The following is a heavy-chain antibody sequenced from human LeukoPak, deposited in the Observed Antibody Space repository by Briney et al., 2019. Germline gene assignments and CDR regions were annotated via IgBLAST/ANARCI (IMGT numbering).Heavy chain of an antibody. J-gene: IGHJ4*02. CDR3: ARSHDHLWGNYPDY. CDR2: IHHDGRI. D-gene: IGHD3-16*02. V-gene: IGHV4/OR15-8*01. Sequence: SETLPLTCDVSGGPIASTNWWNWVRQPPGKGLEWIGEIHHDGRINYNPSLKSRVTLSVDKSKNQFSLRLNSVTAADTAMYYCARSHDHLWGNYPDYWGQGTLVTVSS. CDR1: GGPIASTNW.